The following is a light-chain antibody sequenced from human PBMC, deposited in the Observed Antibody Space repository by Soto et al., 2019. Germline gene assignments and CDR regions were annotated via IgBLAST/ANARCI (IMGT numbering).Light chain of an antibody. J-gene: IGKJ1*01. Sequence: EIVLTQSPGTLSLSAGERATLSCRASQTVNSNYFAWYQQKPGQAPRLLIYAASSRATGIPDRFSGSGSGTALTLTINRLEPEDFGVYYCQQFGNSPQTFGQGTKVEIK. V-gene: IGKV3-20*01. CDR3: QQFGNSPQT. CDR1: QTVNSNY. CDR2: AAS.